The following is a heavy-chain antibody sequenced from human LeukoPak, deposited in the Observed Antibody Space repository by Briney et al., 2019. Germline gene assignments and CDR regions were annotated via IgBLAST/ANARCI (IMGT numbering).Heavy chain of an antibody. V-gene: IGHV4-38-2*02. CDR1: GYSISSGYY. D-gene: IGHD6-13*01. J-gene: IGHJ4*02. CDR2: IYYSGST. Sequence: SETLSLTCIVSGYSISSGYYWGWIRQPPGKGLEWIGSIYYSGSTYYNPSLKSRVTISVDTSKNQFSLKLSSVTAADTAVYYCARVSLALGGQQGGFDYWGQGTLVTVSS. CDR3: ARVSLALGGQQGGFDY.